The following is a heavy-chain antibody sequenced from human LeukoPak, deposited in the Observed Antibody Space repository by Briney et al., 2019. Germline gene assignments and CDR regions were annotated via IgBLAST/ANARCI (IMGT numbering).Heavy chain of an antibody. CDR1: GFTFSSYA. D-gene: IGHD6-19*01. CDR3: ARTVPGHPDDYFDY. V-gene: IGHV3-7*01. CDR2: MNQDGSAI. J-gene: IGHJ4*02. Sequence: QTGGSLRLSCAASGFTFSSYAMSWVRQAPGKRLERVAHMNQDGSAIYSIDSVKGRFTISRDNDKNSLYLQMNGLTVADTAVYYCARTVPGHPDDYFDYWGQGTLVTVSS.